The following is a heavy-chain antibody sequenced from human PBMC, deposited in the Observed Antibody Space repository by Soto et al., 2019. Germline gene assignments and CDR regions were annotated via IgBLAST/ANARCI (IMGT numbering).Heavy chain of an antibody. CDR1: GFSFNDNW. CDR3: VREMPVPIRGGYYYYSVLDA. Sequence: GSLRLSCAASGFSFNDNWMHWVRQVPGKGLMWVSRLKSDGRDTIYADSVKGRFTVSRDSAKSTLYLQMNSLRVEDTAVYYCVREMPVPIRGGYYYYSVLDAWGQGTTVTVS. V-gene: IGHV3-74*01. J-gene: IGHJ6*02. D-gene: IGHD2-2*01. CDR2: LKSDGRDT.